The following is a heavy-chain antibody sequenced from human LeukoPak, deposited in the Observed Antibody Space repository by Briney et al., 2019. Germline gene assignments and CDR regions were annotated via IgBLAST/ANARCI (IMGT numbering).Heavy chain of an antibody. CDR3: ARHLRSDSFQH. CDR1: GGSFSGYY. CDR2: INHSGST. V-gene: IGHV4-34*01. J-gene: IGHJ1*01. Sequence: PSETLSLTCAVYGGSFSGYYWSWTRQPPGKGLEWIGEINHSGSTNYNPSLKSRVTISVDTSKNQFSLKLSSVTAADTAVYYCARHLRSDSFQHWGQGTLVTVSS.